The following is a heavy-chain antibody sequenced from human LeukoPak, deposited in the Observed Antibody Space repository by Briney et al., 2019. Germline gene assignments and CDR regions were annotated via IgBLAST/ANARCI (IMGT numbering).Heavy chain of an antibody. Sequence: GRSLRLSCAASGFTFDDYAMHWVRQAPGKGLEWVSGISWNSGSIGYADSVKGRFTISRDNAKNSLYLQMNSLRTEDTALYYCAKDKTHLLSVYYFDYWGQGTLVTVSS. CDR1: GFTFDDYA. D-gene: IGHD2-2*01. V-gene: IGHV3-9*01. CDR3: AKDKTHLLSVYYFDY. J-gene: IGHJ4*02. CDR2: ISWNSGSI.